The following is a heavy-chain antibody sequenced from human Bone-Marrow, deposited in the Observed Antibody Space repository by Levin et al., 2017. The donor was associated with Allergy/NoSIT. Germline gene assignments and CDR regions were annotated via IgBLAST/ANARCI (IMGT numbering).Heavy chain of an antibody. Sequence: LSLTCAVSGFPFSTNSMNWVRQAPGKGLEWVSYIRGDSTAIFYADSVRGRFTISRDNAKNSVYLQMNSLRAEDTAVYYCARDADFGSGSYPFDYWGQGTLVTVSS. V-gene: IGHV3-48*01. CDR2: IRGDSTAI. J-gene: IGHJ4*02. CDR3: ARDADFGSGSYPFDY. CDR1: GFPFSTNS. D-gene: IGHD3-10*01.